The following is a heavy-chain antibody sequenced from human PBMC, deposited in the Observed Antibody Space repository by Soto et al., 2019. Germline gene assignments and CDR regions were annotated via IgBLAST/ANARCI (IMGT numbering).Heavy chain of an antibody. Sequence: QVQLVQSGAEVKKPGASVKDSCKASAYTFTAYALHWVRQAPGQGLEWMGWIAAGNGNTKYSQKFQGRVTITRDTSASTAFMELSSLRSEDTAVYYCAGGGSYSYYFDSWGQGTLVTVSS. D-gene: IGHD1-26*01. J-gene: IGHJ4*02. CDR3: AGGGSYSYYFDS. CDR1: AYTFTAYA. CDR2: IAAGNGNT. V-gene: IGHV1-3*01.